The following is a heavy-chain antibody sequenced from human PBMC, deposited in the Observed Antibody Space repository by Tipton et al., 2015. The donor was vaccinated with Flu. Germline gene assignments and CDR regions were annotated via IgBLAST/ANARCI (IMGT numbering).Heavy chain of an antibody. CDR1: GNSIRSSDYY. J-gene: IGHJ5*02. D-gene: IGHD4-11*01. CDR2: IFHSGNT. CDR3: ARRDYSNYVSEPKNWFDP. V-gene: IGHV4-38-2*01. Sequence: TLSLTCGVSGNSIRSSDYYWGWQPPGKGLEWIGNIFHSGNTYLNPSLKSRVTISIDTSKNQFSLKLSSVTATDTAVYYCARRDYSNYVSEPKNWFDPWGQGALVTVSS.